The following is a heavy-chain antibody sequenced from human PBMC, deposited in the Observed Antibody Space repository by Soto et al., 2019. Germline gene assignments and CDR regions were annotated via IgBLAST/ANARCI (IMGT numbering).Heavy chain of an antibody. D-gene: IGHD3-10*02. CDR3: GAVFGADAFDI. J-gene: IGHJ3*02. Sequence: ASVKVSCKVSGYTFTSYDINWVRQATGQGLEWMGWKNPNSGNTGYAQKFQGRVTMTRNTSISTAYMELSSLRSEDTAVYYCGAVFGADAFDIWGQGTMVTVSS. V-gene: IGHV1-8*01. CDR1: GYTFTSYD. CDR2: KNPNSGNT.